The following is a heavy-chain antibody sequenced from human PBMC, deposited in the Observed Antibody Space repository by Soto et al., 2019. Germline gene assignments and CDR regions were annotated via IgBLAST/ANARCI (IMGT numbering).Heavy chain of an antibody. Sequence: ASVKVSCKASGGTFSSYAISWVRQAPGQGLEGMGGIIPIFGTANYAQKFQGRVTITADESTSTAYMELSSLRSEDTAVYYCASSYGYKYPFDYWGQGTLVTVSS. D-gene: IGHD5-18*01. CDR1: GGTFSSYA. J-gene: IGHJ4*02. CDR2: IIPIFGTA. V-gene: IGHV1-69*13. CDR3: ASSYGYKYPFDY.